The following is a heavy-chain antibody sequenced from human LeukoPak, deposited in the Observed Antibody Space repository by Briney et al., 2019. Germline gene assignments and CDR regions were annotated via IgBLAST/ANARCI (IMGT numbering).Heavy chain of an antibody. CDR3: AELGITMIGGV. Sequence: GSLRLSCAASGLTFSNYSMNWVRQAPGKGLEWVSFISSSSSYIYYADSVKGRFTISRDNAKNSLYLQMNSLRAEDTAVYYCAELGITMIGGVWGKGTTVTISS. J-gene: IGHJ6*04. V-gene: IGHV3-21*01. CDR2: ISSSSSYI. D-gene: IGHD3-10*02. CDR1: GLTFSNYS.